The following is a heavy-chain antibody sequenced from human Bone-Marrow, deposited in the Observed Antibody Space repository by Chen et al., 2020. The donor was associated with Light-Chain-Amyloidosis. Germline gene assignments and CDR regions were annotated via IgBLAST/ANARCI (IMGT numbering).Heavy chain of an antibody. CDR1: GFTVSNNY. Sequence: EVQVVEFGGGLIQPGGSLRLSCAASGFTVSNNYMSWVRQAPGKGLEWVSFIYSNGKTYYADSVKGRFTSSRDNSKNTLYLQMNSLRAEDTAVYYCKARPSWGQGTLVTVSS. CDR2: IYSNGKT. CDR3: KARPS. V-gene: IGHV3-53*01. J-gene: IGHJ5*02.